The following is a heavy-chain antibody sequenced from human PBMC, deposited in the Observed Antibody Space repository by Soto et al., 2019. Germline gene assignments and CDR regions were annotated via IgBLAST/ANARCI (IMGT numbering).Heavy chain of an antibody. CDR3: ARDKGSSPLDY. CDR2: ISSSSRTI. J-gene: IGHJ4*02. Sequence: EVQLVESGGGLVQPGGSLRLSCAASGFTFSSYSMNWARQAPGKGLEWISYISSSSRTIYYPDSVKGRFTISRDNAKNSLYLQMNSLRAEDTAVYDCARDKGSSPLDYWGQGTLVTVSS. CDR1: GFTFSSYS. D-gene: IGHD2-15*01. V-gene: IGHV3-48*01.